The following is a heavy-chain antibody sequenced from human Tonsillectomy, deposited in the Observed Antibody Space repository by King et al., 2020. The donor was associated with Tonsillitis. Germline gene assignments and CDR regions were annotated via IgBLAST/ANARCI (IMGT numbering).Heavy chain of an antibody. CDR3: AKGAIAAAGTVDY. J-gene: IGHJ4*02. V-gene: IGHV3-23*03. CDR2: IYSGGSST. CDR1: GFTFSSYA. Sequence: VQLVESGGGLVQPGGSLRLSCAASGFTFSSYAMSWVRQAPGKGLEWVSVIYSGGSSTYYADSVKGRFTISRDNSKNTLYLQMNSLRAEDTAVYYFAKGAIAAAGTVDYWGQGTLVTVSS. D-gene: IGHD6-13*01.